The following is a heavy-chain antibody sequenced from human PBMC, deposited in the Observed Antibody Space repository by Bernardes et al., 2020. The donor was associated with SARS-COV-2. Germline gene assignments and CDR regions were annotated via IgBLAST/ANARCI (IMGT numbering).Heavy chain of an antibody. Sequence: SETLSLTCTVSGGSISNSYWSWIRQPPGKGLEWIGYVYHIGTTIYNPSLKSRVTISRDTSNSQFSLNLRSVTAADTALYYCARDPGLFFTGSFYSWGQGILVTVSS. CDR3: ARDPGLFFTGSFYS. CDR2: VYHIGTT. V-gene: IGHV4-59*01. J-gene: IGHJ4*02. CDR1: GGSISNSY.